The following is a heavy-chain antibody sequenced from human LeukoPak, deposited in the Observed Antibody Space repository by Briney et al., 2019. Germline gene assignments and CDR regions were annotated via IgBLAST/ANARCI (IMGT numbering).Heavy chain of an antibody. V-gene: IGHV3-7*01. D-gene: IGHD3-10*01. CDR1: GFIFSRYW. CDR2: INQDESER. J-gene: IGHJ4*02. CDR3: ANTKVSGGNGVLSY. Sequence: GGSLRLSCATSGFIFSRYWMSWVRQAPGKGLEWVANINQDESERNYVDSVKGRFTISRDNSKNTLYLQMNSLRAEDTAVYYCANTKVSGGNGVLSYWGQGTLVTVSS.